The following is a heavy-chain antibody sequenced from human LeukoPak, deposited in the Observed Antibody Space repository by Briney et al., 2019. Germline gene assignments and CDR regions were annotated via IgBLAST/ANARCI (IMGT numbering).Heavy chain of an antibody. CDR2: ISGSGGST. V-gene: IGHV3-23*01. CDR3: AKIWPLGITELDY. J-gene: IGHJ4*02. D-gene: IGHD5-24*01. Sequence: GGSLRLSCAASGLTFSIYAMSWVRQAPGKGLEWVSTISGSGGSTYYADSVKGRFTLSRDNSKNTLYLQMNSLRAEDTAVYYCAKIWPLGITELDYWGQGTLVIVSS. CDR1: GLTFSIYA.